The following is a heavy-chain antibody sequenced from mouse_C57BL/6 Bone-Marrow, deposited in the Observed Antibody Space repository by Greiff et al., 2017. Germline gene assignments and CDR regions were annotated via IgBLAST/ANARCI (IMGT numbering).Heavy chain of an antibody. D-gene: IGHD2-2*01. V-gene: IGHV1-82*01. CDR2: IYPGDGDT. CDR1: GYAFSSSW. CDR3: ARGGYDAWFAF. J-gene: IGHJ3*01. Sequence: VKLQESGPELVKPGASVKISCEASGYAFSSSWMNWVKQRPGKGLEWIGRIYPGDGDTNYNGKFKGKATLTADKSSSTAYMQLSSLTSEDSAVYFCARGGYDAWFAFWGQGTLVTVSA.